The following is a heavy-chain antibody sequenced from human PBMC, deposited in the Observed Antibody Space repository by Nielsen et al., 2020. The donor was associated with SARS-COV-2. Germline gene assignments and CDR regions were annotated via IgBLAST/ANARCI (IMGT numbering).Heavy chain of an antibody. J-gene: IGHJ5*02. CDR3: ATARYCSRTSCSAGTDMFDP. D-gene: IGHD2-2*01. CDR1: GFTFSASW. V-gene: IGHV3-15*01. Sequence: GESLKISCAASGFTFSASWMAWVRQAPGKGLEWVGRIKSKIDGGTTDYAAPVKDRFTISRDDSKNTMYLDMSSLRTEDTAVYYCATARYCSRTSCSAGTDMFDPWGQGTQVIVSS. CDR2: IKSKIDGGTT.